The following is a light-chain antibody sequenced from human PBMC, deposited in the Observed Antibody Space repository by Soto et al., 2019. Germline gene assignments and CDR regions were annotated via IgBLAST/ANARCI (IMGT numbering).Light chain of an antibody. J-gene: IGKJ5*01. Sequence: EIVLTQSPATLSLSPGERATLSCRASQSVSSYLAWYQQKPGQAPRLLIYDASNRATGIPARFSGSGSGTDFTLTISSLEPEDFGVYYCHQRSNWPLTFGRGTRLDIK. CDR3: HQRSNWPLT. V-gene: IGKV3-11*01. CDR1: QSVSSY. CDR2: DAS.